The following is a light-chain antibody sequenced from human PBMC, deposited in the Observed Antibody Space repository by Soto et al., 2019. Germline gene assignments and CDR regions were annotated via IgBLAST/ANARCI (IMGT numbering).Light chain of an antibody. V-gene: IGLV2-14*01. CDR2: DDN. CDR1: SSDVGGYNY. Sequence: QSVLTQPASVSGSPGQSITISCTGTSSDVGGYNYVSWYQQHPGKAPKFMIYDDNNRPSGVSNRFTGSKSGKTASLTISGLQAEDEADYYCSSYTTSNTRQIVFGTGTKVTVL. CDR3: SSYTTSNTRQIV. J-gene: IGLJ1*01.